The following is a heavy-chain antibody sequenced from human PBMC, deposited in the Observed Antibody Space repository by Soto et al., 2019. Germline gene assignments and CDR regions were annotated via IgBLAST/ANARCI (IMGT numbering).Heavy chain of an antibody. J-gene: IGHJ4*02. CDR3: ARQAARNYIDS. CDR2: IDSRGRTL. Sequence: GXLXLSCVASGFTFXGYSMIWIRQAPGKGLEWLAFIDSRGRTLSYADSVRGRFTISRDNAENSVYLQMDILRADDTAVYYCARQAARNYIDSWGQGNSVTASS. D-gene: IGHD6-6*01. CDR1: GFTFXGYS. V-gene: IGHV3-11*01.